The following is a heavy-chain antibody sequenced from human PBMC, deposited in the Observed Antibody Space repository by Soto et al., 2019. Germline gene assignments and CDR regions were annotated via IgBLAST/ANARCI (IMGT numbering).Heavy chain of an antibody. CDR3: AKLRDFVVLPAGILDY. J-gene: IGHJ4*02. Sequence: GGSLRLSCAASGFTFSSYGISWIRLSPGKGLEWVSVISGGGDTTYYTPSVKGRFTISRDDFRNTLYLQMNSLRTEDTAIFYCAKLRDFVVLPAGILDYWGPGTLVTVSS. CDR1: GFTFSSYG. V-gene: IGHV3-23*01. CDR2: ISGGGDTT. D-gene: IGHD2-8*01.